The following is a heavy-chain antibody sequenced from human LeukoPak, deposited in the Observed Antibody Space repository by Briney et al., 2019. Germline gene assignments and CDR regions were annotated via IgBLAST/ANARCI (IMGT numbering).Heavy chain of an antibody. Sequence: SETLSLTCTVSGGSISSSSYSWGWIRQPPGKGLEWIGEINHSGSTNYNPSLKSRVTISVDTSKNQFSLKLSSVTAADTAVYYCAGGLGQYYFDYWGQGTLVTVSS. CDR1: GGSISSSSYS. D-gene: IGHD7-27*01. J-gene: IGHJ4*02. V-gene: IGHV4-39*07. CDR2: INHSGST. CDR3: AGGLGQYYFDY.